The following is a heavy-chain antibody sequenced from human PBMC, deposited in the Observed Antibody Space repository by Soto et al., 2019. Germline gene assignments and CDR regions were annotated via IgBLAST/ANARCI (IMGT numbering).Heavy chain of an antibody. CDR2: ISYSGST. Sequence: SETLSLTCTVSGGSISSGNYYWSWIRQPPGKGLDWFGFISYSGSTFYSTSLKSRVTISVDTSKSQFSLNLSFVTAADTAVYYCATMGTPATGLYFFDYWGQGSLVTVSS. J-gene: IGHJ4*02. V-gene: IGHV4-30-4*01. D-gene: IGHD2-15*01. CDR1: GGSISSGNYY. CDR3: ATMGTPATGLYFFDY.